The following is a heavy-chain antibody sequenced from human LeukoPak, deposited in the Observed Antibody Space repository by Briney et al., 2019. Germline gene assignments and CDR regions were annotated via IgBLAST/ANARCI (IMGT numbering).Heavy chain of an antibody. CDR3: ATLWGGYCSSTSCYTGDY. J-gene: IGHJ4*02. V-gene: IGHV4-34*01. CDR2: INHSGST. D-gene: IGHD2-2*02. CDR1: GGSFSGYY. Sequence: PSETLSLTCAVYGGSFSGYYWSWIRQPPGKGLEWIGEINHSGSTNYNPSLKSRVTISVDTSKNQFSLKLSSVTAADTAVYYCATLWGGYCSSTSCYTGDYWGQGTLVTVSS.